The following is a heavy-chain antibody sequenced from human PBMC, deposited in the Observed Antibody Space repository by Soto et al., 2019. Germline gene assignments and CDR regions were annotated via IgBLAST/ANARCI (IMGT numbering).Heavy chain of an antibody. D-gene: IGHD2-2*01. CDR3: ARRVVPGLDI. CDR1: VGSFRGYY. CDR2: INRSGST. Sequence: QVQLQQWGAGLFKPSETLSLTCAVYVGSFRGYYWTWIRQSPGKGLEWIGEINRSGSTNCNPSLKSRVTMSVDRSKNQFSLKLSSVTAADTAVYYCARRVVPGLDIWGQGTMVTVSS. V-gene: IGHV4-34*01. J-gene: IGHJ3*02.